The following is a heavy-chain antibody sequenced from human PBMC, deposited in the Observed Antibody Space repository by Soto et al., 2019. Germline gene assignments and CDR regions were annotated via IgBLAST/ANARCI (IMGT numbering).Heavy chain of an antibody. CDR1: GGSVNNISDY. V-gene: IGHV4-61*01. D-gene: IGHD3-16*01. J-gene: IGHJ6*02. CDR3: AGGAGFGYYYYHMDL. CDR2: IYYSGSA. Sequence: PSETLSLTCTVSGGSVNNISDYWSWVRQPPGQGLEWIGYIYYSGSADYNPSLGSRVTISLDTSKNQFSLKLSSVTTAATAVSYWAGGAGFGYYYYHMDLWGQGTTVSVSS.